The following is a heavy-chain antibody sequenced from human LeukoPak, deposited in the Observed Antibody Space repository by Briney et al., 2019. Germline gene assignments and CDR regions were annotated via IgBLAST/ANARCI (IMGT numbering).Heavy chain of an antibody. J-gene: IGHJ4*02. V-gene: IGHV1-24*01. Sequence: ASVKVSCKVSGYTLTDLSVHWVRQAPGKGLEWMGGFDPVPGETIYAEKFQGRVTMTEDTSTDTAYMELSSLRSEDTAVYYCACPSSGYSYGYDYWGQGTLVTVSS. D-gene: IGHD5-18*01. CDR2: FDPVPGET. CDR3: ACPSSGYSYGYDY. CDR1: GYTLTDLS.